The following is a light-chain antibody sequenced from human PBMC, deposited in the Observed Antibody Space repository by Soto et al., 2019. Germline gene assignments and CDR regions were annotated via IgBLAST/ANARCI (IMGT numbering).Light chain of an antibody. CDR2: LGS. J-gene: IGKJ3*01. V-gene: IGKV2-28*01. CDR3: MQALQTPRRIT. CDR1: QSLLHSNGYNY. Sequence: DIVMTQSPLSLPVTPGEPASISCRSSQSLLHSNGYNYLDWYLQKPGQSPQLLIYLGSNRASGVPDRFSGSGSGPDFTLKISRVEAEDVGVYYCMQALQTPRRITFGLGTKVDIK.